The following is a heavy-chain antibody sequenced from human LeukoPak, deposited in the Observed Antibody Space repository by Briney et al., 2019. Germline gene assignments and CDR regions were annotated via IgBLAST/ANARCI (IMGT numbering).Heavy chain of an antibody. CDR1: GFTVYNNY. V-gene: IGHV3-53*01. J-gene: IGHJ4*02. CDR3: TRKTDSGGSGDY. CDR2: IYSHGAT. Sequence: GGSLRLSCAASGFTVYNNYMTWVRQAPGKGRECVSVIYSHGATYYAVSVKGRFTISRDKSKNTLYLQMNDLRPDDTAVYYCTRKTDSGGSGDYWGQGALVTVSS. D-gene: IGHD3-22*01.